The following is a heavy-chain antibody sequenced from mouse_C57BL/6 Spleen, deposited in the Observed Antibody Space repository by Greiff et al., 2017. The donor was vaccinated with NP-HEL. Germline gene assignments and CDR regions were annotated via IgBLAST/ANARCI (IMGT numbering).Heavy chain of an antibody. CDR2: IDPSDSYT. D-gene: IGHD2-1*01. J-gene: IGHJ4*01. Sequence: QVQLQQPGAELVKPGASVKLSCKASGYTFTSYWMQWVKQRPGQGLEWIGEIDPSDSYTNYNQKFKGKATLTVDTSSSTAYMQLSSLTSEDSAVYYCARSHLYYGNPYYYAMDYWGQGTSVTVSS. V-gene: IGHV1-50*01. CDR3: ARSHLYYGNPYYYAMDY. CDR1: GYTFTSYW.